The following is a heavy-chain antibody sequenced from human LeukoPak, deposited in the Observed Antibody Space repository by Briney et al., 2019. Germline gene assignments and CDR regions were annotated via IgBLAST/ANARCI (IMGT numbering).Heavy chain of an antibody. CDR3: ARDLPGRTNLLVAATVNWFDP. CDR1: GYTFTSYY. J-gene: IGHJ5*02. CDR2: INPSGGST. D-gene: IGHD2-15*01. Sequence: ASVKVSCKASGYTFTSYYMHWVRQAPGQGLEWMGIINPSGGSTSYAQKFQGRVTMTRDTSTSTVYMELSSLRSEDTAVYYCARDLPGRTNLLVAATVNWFDPWGQGTLVTVSS. V-gene: IGHV1-46*01.